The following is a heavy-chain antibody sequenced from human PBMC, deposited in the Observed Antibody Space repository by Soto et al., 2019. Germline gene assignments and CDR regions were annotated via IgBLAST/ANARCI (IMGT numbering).Heavy chain of an antibody. CDR3: ARVGISSSDAFDI. Sequence: SETLSLTCSVSGGSISSGGYYWSWIRQHPEEGLEWIGYIYYTGNTYYNASLKSRVTISVDTSNNQFSLKLSSVTAADTAVYYCARVGISSSDAFDIWGQGTTVTV. CDR1: GGSISSGGYY. CDR2: IYYTGNT. J-gene: IGHJ3*02. V-gene: IGHV4-31*03. D-gene: IGHD6-6*01.